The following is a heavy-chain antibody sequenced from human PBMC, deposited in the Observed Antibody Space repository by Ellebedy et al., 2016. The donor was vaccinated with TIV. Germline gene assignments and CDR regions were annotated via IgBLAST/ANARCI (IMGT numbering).Heavy chain of an antibody. CDR3: ARKVPAPTTVPPNWYFDL. CDR2: IGGSSSYI. Sequence: PGGSLRLSCGASGLTFSIYAMTWVRQAPGKGLEWVSSIGGSSSYIYYADSVKGRFTISRDNAKNSLFLQMTSLRAEDTAVYYCARKVPAPTTVPPNWYFDLWGRGTLVTVSS. D-gene: IGHD4-17*01. J-gene: IGHJ2*01. CDR1: GLTFSIYA. V-gene: IGHV3-21*01.